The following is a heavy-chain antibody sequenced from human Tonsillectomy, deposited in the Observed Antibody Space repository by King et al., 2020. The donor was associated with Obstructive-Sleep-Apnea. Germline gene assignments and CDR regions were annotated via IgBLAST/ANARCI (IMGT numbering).Heavy chain of an antibody. J-gene: IGHJ4*02. D-gene: IGHD3-22*01. CDR2: ISGSAGST. CDR1: GFTFSNYV. V-gene: IGHV3-23*04. CDR3: AGRYYDSAGYYYGFDH. Sequence: VQLVESGGGLVQPGGSLRLSCAASGFTFSNYVMSWVRQAPGKGLGWVAAISGSAGSTYYADSVKGRFTIPRDNSQNTLYLQMNSLRAEDTAVFYCAGRYYDSAGYYYGFDHWGQGTLVTVSS.